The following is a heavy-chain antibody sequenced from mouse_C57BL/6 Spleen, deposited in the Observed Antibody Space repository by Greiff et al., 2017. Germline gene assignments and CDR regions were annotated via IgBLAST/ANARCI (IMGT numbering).Heavy chain of an antibody. CDR3: ATSYYGSSLYWYFDV. Sequence: LVEPGASVKMSCKASGYTFTDYNMHWVKQSHGKSLEWIGYINPNNGGTSYNQKFKGKATLTVNKSSSTAYMELRSLTSEDSAVYYCATSYYGSSLYWYFDVWGTGTTVTVSS. CDR1: GYTFTDYN. V-gene: IGHV1-22*01. J-gene: IGHJ1*03. D-gene: IGHD1-1*01. CDR2: INPNNGGT.